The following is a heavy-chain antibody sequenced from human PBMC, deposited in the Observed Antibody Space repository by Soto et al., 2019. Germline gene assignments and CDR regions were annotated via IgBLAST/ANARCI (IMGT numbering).Heavy chain of an antibody. CDR2: IIPIFGTA. CDR1: GGTFSSYA. J-gene: IGHJ6*02. CDR3: ARDVVVAAAATGGMDV. D-gene: IGHD6-13*01. Sequence: QVQLVQSGAEVKKPGSSVKVSCKASGGTFSSYAISWVRQAPGQGLEWMGGIIPIFGTANYAQKFQGRVTITADESTRTAYMELSSLRSEDTAVYYCARDVVVAAAATGGMDVWGLGTTVTVSS. V-gene: IGHV1-69*12.